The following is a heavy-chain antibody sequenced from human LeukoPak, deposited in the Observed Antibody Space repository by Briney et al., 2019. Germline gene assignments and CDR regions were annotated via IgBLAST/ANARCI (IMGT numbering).Heavy chain of an antibody. Sequence: SETLSLTCAVSGGSISSGGFSWSWLRQPPGMGLEWIGYIYHSGRTYYNPSLKSRVTISVDRSKNQFSLKLSSVTAADTAVYYCASASYGMDVWGQGTTVTVSS. CDR2: IYHSGRT. CDR3: ASASYGMDV. V-gene: IGHV4-30-2*01. CDR1: GGSISSGGFS. J-gene: IGHJ6*02.